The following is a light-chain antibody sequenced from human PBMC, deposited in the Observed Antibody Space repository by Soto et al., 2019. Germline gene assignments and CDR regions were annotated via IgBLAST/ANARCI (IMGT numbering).Light chain of an antibody. CDR2: AAS. CDR3: QKYNSDPLT. Sequence: DIQMTQSPSSLSPSVGDRVTITCRASQGIRNYLAWYQQKPGKAPKLLIYAASTLQSGVPSRFSGSGSGTDFTLTISSLQPKDVATYYCQKYNSDPLTFGGGTKVQIK. V-gene: IGKV1-27*01. J-gene: IGKJ4*01. CDR1: QGIRNY.